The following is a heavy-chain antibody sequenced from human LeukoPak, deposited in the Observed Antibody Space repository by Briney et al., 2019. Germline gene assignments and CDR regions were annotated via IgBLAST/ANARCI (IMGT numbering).Heavy chain of an antibody. CDR1: GGSISSYY. CDR2: IYYSGST. J-gene: IGHJ4*02. Sequence: PSETLSLTCTVSGGSISSYYWSWIRQPPGKGLEWIGYIYYSGSTNYNPSLKSRVTMSVDTSKNQFSLKLSSVTAADTAVYYCARADPSYFDYWGQGTLVTVSS. V-gene: IGHV4-59*12. CDR3: ARADPSYFDY.